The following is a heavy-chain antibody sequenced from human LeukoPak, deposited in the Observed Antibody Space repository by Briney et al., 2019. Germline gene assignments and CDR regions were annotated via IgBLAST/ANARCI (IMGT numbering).Heavy chain of an antibody. V-gene: IGHV1-2*02. CDR2: INPNSGGT. CDR1: GYTFTSYY. Sequence: ASVKVSCKASGYTFTSYYMHWVRQAPGQGLEWMGWINPNSGGTNYAQKFQGRVTMTRDTSISTAYMELSRLRSDDTAVYYCARVHGYNPTYLDYWGQGTLVTVSS. J-gene: IGHJ4*02. CDR3: ARVHGYNPTYLDY. D-gene: IGHD5-24*01.